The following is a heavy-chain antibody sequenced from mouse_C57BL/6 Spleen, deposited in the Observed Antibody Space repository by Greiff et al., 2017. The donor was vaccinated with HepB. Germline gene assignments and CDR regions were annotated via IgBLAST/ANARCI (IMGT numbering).Heavy chain of an antibody. Sequence: EVPLQQSGAELVKPGASVKLSCTASGFNIKDYYMHWVKQRTEQGLEWIGRIDHEDGETKYAPKFQGKATIPADTSSNTAYLQLSSLTSEDTAVYYCARSFSNWDRFAYWGQGTLVTVSA. J-gene: IGHJ3*01. V-gene: IGHV14-2*01. D-gene: IGHD4-1*01. CDR1: GFNIKDYY. CDR3: ARSFSNWDRFAY. CDR2: IDHEDGET.